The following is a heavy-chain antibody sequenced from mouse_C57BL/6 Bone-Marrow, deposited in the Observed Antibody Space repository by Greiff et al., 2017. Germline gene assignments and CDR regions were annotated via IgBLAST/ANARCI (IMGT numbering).Heavy chain of an antibody. D-gene: IGHD1-1*01. Sequence: VQLQQPGAELVKPGASVKLSCKASGYTFTSYWMHWVKQRPGQGLEWIGMIHPNSGSTNYNEKFKSKATLTVDKSSSTANMQLSSLTSEDSAVYYCARFLYYYGSSSDYWGQGTTLTVSS. J-gene: IGHJ2*01. CDR3: ARFLYYYGSSSDY. CDR1: GYTFTSYW. CDR2: IHPNSGST. V-gene: IGHV1-64*01.